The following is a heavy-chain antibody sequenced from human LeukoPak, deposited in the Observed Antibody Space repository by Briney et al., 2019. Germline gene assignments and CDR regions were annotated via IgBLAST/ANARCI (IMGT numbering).Heavy chain of an antibody. Sequence: PGGSLRLSCAVSGITLKNYGMTWVRQAPGKGLEWVAGISDSGGGTKYAGSVKGRFTISRDNSKNTLYLQMNSLRVEDTAVYYCAKNGGSQCYSHLDSWGQGTLVTVSS. V-gene: IGHV3-23*01. CDR1: GITLKNYG. J-gene: IGHJ4*02. D-gene: IGHD2-15*01. CDR2: ISDSGGGT. CDR3: AKNGGSQCYSHLDS.